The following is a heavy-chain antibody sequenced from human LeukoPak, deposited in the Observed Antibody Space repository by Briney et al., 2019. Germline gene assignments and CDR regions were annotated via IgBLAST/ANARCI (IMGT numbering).Heavy chain of an antibody. CDR2: ISGSGGST. V-gene: IGHV3-23*01. CDR1: GFTFSSYA. J-gene: IGHJ3*02. CDR3: AKGVVVIQDAFDI. D-gene: IGHD3-22*01. Sequence: GGSLRLSCAASGFTFSSYATSWVRQAPGKGLEWVSAISGSGGSTYYTDSVKGRFTISRDNSKNTLYLQMNSLRAEDTAVYYCAKGVVVIQDAFDIWGQGSMVTVSS.